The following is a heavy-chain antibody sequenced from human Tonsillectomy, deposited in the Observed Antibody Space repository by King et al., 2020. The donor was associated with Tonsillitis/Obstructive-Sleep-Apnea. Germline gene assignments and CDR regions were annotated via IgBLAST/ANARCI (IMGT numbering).Heavy chain of an antibody. D-gene: IGHD1-1*01. Sequence: QLVQSGGGLVKPGGSLRLSCAASGFTFINAWMSWVRQAPGQGLEWVGRIKSTTDGGTTDYAAPVKGRFTISRDDSKNTLYLQMNSLKTEETAVYYCTTVAEGTSLAFDIWGQGTMVTVSS. CDR2: IKSTTDGGTT. CDR3: TTVAEGTSLAFDI. CDR1: GFTFINAW. J-gene: IGHJ3*02. V-gene: IGHV3-15*01.